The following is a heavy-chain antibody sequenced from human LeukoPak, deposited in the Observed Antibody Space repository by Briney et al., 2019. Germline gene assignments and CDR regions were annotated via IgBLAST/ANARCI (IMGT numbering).Heavy chain of an antibody. V-gene: IGHV3-30*18. CDR2: ISYDGSNK. CDR1: GFTFSSYG. J-gene: IGHJ6*03. CDR3: AKDLRYMDV. Sequence: GSLRLSCAASGFTFSSYGMHWVRQAPGKGLEWVAVISYDGSNKYYADSVKGRFTISRDNSKNTLYLQMNSLRAEDTAVYYCAKDLRYMDVWGKGTTVTVSS.